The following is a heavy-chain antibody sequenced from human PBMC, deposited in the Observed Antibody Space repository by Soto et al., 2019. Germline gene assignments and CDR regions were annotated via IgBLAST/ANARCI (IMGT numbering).Heavy chain of an antibody. CDR3: ARKIEYSSSWYWFDP. CDR1: GYTFTSYG. CDR2: ISAYNGNT. V-gene: IGHV1-18*01. D-gene: IGHD6-13*01. Sequence: ASVKVSWKASGYTFTSYGISLVRQAPGQGLEWMGWISAYNGNTNYAQKLQGRVTMTTDTSTSTAYMELRSLRSDDTAVYYCARKIEYSSSWYWFDPWGQGTLVTVSS. J-gene: IGHJ5*02.